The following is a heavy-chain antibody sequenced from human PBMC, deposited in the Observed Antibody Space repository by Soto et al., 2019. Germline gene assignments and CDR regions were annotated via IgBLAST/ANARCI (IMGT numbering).Heavy chain of an antibody. J-gene: IGHJ4*02. CDR2: IRSKAYGGTT. V-gene: IGHV3-49*03. D-gene: IGHD3-10*01. Sequence: GGSLRLSCTASGFTFGDYAMSWFRQAPGKGLEWVGFIRSKAYGGTTEYAASGKGRFTISRDDSKSIAYLQMNSLKTEDTAVYYCTSRLEVLLWFGELLYPAGRFGYWGQGTLVTVSS. CDR1: GFTFGDYA. CDR3: TSRLEVLLWFGELLYPAGRFGY.